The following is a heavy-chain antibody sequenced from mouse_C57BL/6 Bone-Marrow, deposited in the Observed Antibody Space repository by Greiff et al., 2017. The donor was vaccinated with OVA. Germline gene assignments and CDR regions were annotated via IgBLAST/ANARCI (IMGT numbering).Heavy chain of an antibody. CDR2: IRSKSNNYAT. V-gene: IGHV10-1*01. J-gene: IGHJ4*01. CDR3: VRQGDAMDY. Sequence: EVKLMESGGGLVQPKGSLKLSCAASGFSFNTYAMNWVRQAPGKGLEWVARIRSKSNNYATYYADSVKDRFTISRDDSESMLYLQMNNLKTEDTAMYYCVRQGDAMDYWGQGTSVTVSS. CDR1: GFSFNTYA.